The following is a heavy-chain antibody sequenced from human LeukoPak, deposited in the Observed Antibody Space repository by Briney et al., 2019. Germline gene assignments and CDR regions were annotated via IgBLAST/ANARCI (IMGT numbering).Heavy chain of an antibody. CDR3: ARVRAAAGTSWFDP. V-gene: IGHV4-38-2*01. CDR2: IYHSGIT. Sequence: SETLSLTCAVSSYSTSSGYYWGWIRQPPGKGLEWIGSIYHSGITYYNPSLKSRVTISVDTSKNQFSLKLNSVTAADTAVYYCARVRAAAGTSWFDPWGQGTLVTVSS. CDR1: SYSTSSGYY. J-gene: IGHJ5*02. D-gene: IGHD6-13*01.